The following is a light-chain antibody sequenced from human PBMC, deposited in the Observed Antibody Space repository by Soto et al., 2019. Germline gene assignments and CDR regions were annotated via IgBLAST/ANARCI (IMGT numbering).Light chain of an antibody. CDR1: SSDVGCYKF. Sequence: QSALTQPASVSGSPGQSITISCTGTSSDVGCYKFVSWYQQHPGKAPKLMIYEVSNRPSGVSSRFSGSKSGNTASLTISGLQAEDEADYYCGSYTGSIYVFGPGTKLTVL. CDR2: EVS. CDR3: GSYTGSIYV. J-gene: IGLJ1*01. V-gene: IGLV2-14*01.